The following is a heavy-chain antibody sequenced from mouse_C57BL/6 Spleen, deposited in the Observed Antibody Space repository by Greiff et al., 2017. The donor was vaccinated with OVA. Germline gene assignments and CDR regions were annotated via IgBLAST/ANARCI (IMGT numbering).Heavy chain of an antibody. V-gene: IGHV2-5*01. D-gene: IGHD2-4*01. CDR3: AKKRRSNDYGYAMDY. CDR1: GFSLTSYG. Sequence: VQLKQSGPGLVQPSQSLSITCTVSGFSLTSYGVHWVRQSPGKGLEWLGVIWRGGSTDYNAALMSRLSITKDNSRSQVFFKMDSLQADDTAIYYCAKKRRSNDYGYAMDYWGQGTSVTVSS. J-gene: IGHJ4*01. CDR2: IWRGGST.